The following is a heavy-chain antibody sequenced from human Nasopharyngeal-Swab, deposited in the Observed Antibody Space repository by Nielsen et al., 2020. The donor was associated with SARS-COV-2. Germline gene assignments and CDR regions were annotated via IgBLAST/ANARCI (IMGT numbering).Heavy chain of an antibody. D-gene: IGHD3-10*01. J-gene: IGHJ6*03. V-gene: IGHV3-30*18. CDR3: AKDFNYYGSGSYYILYYSYMDV. Sequence: GASLKISCAASGFTFSSYGMHWVRQAPGKGPEWVAVISYDGSNKYYADSVKGRFTISRDNSKNTLYLQMSSLRAEDTAVYYCAKDFNYYGSGSYYILYYSYMDVWGKGTTVTVSS. CDR2: ISYDGSNK. CDR1: GFTFSSYG.